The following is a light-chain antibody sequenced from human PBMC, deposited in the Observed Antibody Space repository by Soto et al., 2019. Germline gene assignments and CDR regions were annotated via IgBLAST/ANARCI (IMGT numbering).Light chain of an antibody. CDR2: DAS. Sequence: DIQITQSPSSLPASVVDRVTITCQASQDISNYLNWYQQKPGKAPKLLIYDASNLETGVPSRFSGSGSGTDFTFTISRLQPEDIATYYCQQYENLPTFGQGTRLEIK. CDR1: QDISNY. J-gene: IGKJ5*01. V-gene: IGKV1-33*01. CDR3: QQYENLPT.